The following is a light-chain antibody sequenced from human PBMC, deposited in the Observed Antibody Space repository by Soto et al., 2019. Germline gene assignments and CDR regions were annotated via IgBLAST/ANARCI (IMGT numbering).Light chain of an antibody. Sequence: DIQMTQSPSSLSASVGDRVTITCRASQTISSYLNWYQQKPGKAPNLLIYAASSLQSGVPSRFSGSGSGAGFTLTISSLQPEYFASDYCQQSYTTPYTFGQGTKLHIK. V-gene: IGKV1-39*01. J-gene: IGKJ2*01. CDR1: QTISSY. CDR2: AAS. CDR3: QQSYTTPYT.